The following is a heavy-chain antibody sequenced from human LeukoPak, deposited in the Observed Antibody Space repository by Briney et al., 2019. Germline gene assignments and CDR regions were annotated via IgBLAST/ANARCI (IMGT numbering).Heavy chain of an antibody. V-gene: IGHV3-23*01. J-gene: IGHJ5*02. CDR2: ISVSGGTT. D-gene: IGHD6-6*01. Sequence: WGSLRLSCAASGFTFSTFDMTWVRQAPGKGLEWVSGISVSGGTTYYADSVKGRFSISRDNSKNTMYLQMNSLRAEDTAVYYCAKVLPSTSSPDPWGQGTLVTVSS. CDR3: AKVLPSTSSPDP. CDR1: GFTFSTFD.